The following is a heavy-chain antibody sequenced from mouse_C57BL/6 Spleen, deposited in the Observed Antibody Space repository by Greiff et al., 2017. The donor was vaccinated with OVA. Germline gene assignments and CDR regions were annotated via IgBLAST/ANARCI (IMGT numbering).Heavy chain of an antibody. CDR1: GYTFTDYY. CDR2: INPYNGGT. J-gene: IGHJ1*03. V-gene: IGHV1-19*01. Sequence: EVQLQQSGPVLVKPGASVKMSCKASGYTFTDYYMNWVKQSHGKSLEWIGVINPYNGGTSYNQKFKGKATLTVDKSSSTAYMELNSLTSEDSAVDYCASPPYGSSSWYFDVWGTGTTVTVSS. D-gene: IGHD1-1*01. CDR3: ASPPYGSSSWYFDV.